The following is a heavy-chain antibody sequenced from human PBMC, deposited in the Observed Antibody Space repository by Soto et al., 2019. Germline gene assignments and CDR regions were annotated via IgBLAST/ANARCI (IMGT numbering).Heavy chain of an antibody. CDR3: AKDHWGSY. CDR2: ISGSGGST. Sequence: GGSLRLSCSPSGFTFSVYAMSWVRQAPGKGLEWVSAISGSGGSTYYADSVKGRFTISRDNSRNTLYLQMNSLRAEDTAVYYCAKDHWGSYSGQGTLVTVSS. J-gene: IGHJ4*02. D-gene: IGHD3-16*01. CDR1: GFTFSVYA. V-gene: IGHV3-23*01.